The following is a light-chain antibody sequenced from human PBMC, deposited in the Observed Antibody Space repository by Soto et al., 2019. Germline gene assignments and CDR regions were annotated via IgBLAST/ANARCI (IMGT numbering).Light chain of an antibody. V-gene: IGKV2-28*01. CDR3: MQALQAPST. Sequence: DIVMTQSPLSLPVTPGEPASISCRSSQSLLHANGKNYVHWYLQKPGQSPQLLIFLGSNRASGVPDRFSGSGSGTDFTLEISRVEADDVGVYYCMQALQAPSTFGHGTKVEIK. J-gene: IGKJ1*01. CDR2: LGS. CDR1: QSLLHANGKNY.